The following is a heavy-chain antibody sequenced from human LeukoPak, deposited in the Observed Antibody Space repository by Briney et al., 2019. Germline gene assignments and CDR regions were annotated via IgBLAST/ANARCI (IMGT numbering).Heavy chain of an antibody. CDR2: IIPIFGTA. CDR3: AREGVAVAGTLKRFFDY. CDR1: GGTFSSYA. Sequence: SVKVSCKASGGTFSSYAISWVRQAPGQGLEWMGGIIPIFGTANYAQKFQGRVTITADESTSTAYMELSSLRSEDTAVYYCAREGVAVAGTLKRFFDYWGQGTLVTVSS. V-gene: IGHV1-69*13. J-gene: IGHJ4*02. D-gene: IGHD6-19*01.